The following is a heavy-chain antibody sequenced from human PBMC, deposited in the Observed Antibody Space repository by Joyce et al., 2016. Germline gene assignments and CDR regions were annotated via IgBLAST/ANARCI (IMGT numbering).Heavy chain of an antibody. Sequence: QVQLLQSGAEVKQPGSSVTVSCKTSGDTFSNHAVDWVRQALGQGLEWMGVIIPVFGTPQYAHKCQGRVTISADVRTRAIDMELTSLRSEDTGTYYCARDSGPAYSGGYDYWGQGTLVTVAS. V-gene: IGHV1-69*01. CDR2: IIPVFGTP. J-gene: IGHJ4*02. CDR3: ARDSGPAYSGGYDY. D-gene: IGHD6-19*01. CDR1: GDTFSNHA.